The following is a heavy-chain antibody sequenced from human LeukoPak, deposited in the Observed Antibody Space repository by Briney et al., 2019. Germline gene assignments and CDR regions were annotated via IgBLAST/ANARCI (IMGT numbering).Heavy chain of an antibody. CDR2: INHSGST. CDR3: TSTFAEYSSSSCLDY. V-gene: IGHV4-34*01. CDR1: GGSFSGYY. Sequence: SETLSLTCAVYGGSFSGYYWSWIRQPPGKGLEWIGEINHSGSTNYNPSLKSRVTISVDTSKNQFSLKLSSVTAADTAVYYCTSTFAEYSSSSCLDYWGQGTLVTVSS. D-gene: IGHD6-6*01. J-gene: IGHJ4*02.